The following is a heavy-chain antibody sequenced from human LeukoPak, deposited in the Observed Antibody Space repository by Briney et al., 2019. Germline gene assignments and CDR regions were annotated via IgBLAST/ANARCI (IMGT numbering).Heavy chain of an antibody. J-gene: IGHJ4*02. CDR1: VGSFSGYY. Sequence: SETLSLTCAVHVGSFSGYYWSWIRQPPGKGLEWIGEINHSGSTNYNPSLKSRVTISLDTSKNQFSLNLSSVTPAETAVYCWARGGQQLDIYYFAYWGQGTLVTVSS. CDR3: ARGGQQLDIYYFAY. D-gene: IGHD6-13*01. V-gene: IGHV4-34*01. CDR2: INHSGST.